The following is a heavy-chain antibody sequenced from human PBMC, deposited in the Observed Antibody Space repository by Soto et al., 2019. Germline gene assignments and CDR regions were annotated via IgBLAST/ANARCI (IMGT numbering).Heavy chain of an antibody. J-gene: IGHJ4*02. V-gene: IGHV4-34*01. CDR2: INHSGST. CDR3: ARRRWRYQLNFDY. D-gene: IGHD2-21*01. CDR1: GGSFSGYY. Sequence: SETLSLTCAVYGGSFSGYYWSWIRQPPGKGLEWIGEINHSGSTNYNPSLKSRVTISVDTSKNQFSLKLSSVTAADTAVYYCARRRWRYQLNFDYWGQGTLVTVSS.